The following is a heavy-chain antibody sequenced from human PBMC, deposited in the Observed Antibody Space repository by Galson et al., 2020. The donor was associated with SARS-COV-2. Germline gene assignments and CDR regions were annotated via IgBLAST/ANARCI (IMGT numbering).Heavy chain of an antibody. CDR2: INPNSGGT. V-gene: IGHV1-2*04. D-gene: IGHD4-17*01. J-gene: IGHJ2*01. Sequence: GESLKISCKASGYTFTGYYMHWVRQAPGQGLEWMGWINPNSGGTNYAQKFQGWVTMTRDTSISTAYMELSRLRSDDTAVYYCARPVTTTDWYFDLWGRGTLVTVSS. CDR1: GYTFTGYY. CDR3: ARPVTTTDWYFDL.